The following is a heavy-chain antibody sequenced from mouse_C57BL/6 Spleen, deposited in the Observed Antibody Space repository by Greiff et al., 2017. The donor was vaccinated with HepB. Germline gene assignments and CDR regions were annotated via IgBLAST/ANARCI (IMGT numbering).Heavy chain of an antibody. D-gene: IGHD2-5*01. Sequence: QVQLQQSGPELVKPGASVKLSCKASGYTFTSYDINWVKQRPGQGLEWIGWIYPRDGSTKYNEKFKGKATLTVDTSSSTAYMELHSLTSEDSAVYFCARSAYYSNPDYFDYWGQGTTLTVSS. CDR3: ARSAYYSNPDYFDY. CDR1: GYTFTSYD. J-gene: IGHJ2*01. CDR2: IYPRDGST. V-gene: IGHV1-85*01.